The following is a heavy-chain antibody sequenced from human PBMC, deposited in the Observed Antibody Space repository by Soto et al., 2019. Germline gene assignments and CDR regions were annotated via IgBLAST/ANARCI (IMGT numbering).Heavy chain of an antibody. D-gene: IGHD1-26*01. CDR2: ISAYNGNT. CDR1: GYTFTSYG. Sequence: QVQLVQSGAEVKKPGASVKVSCKASGYTFTSYGISWVRQAPGQGLEWMGWISAYNGNTNYAQKLQGRVTMTTDTSPSKAYKEVGSLRTDDKAVYFCAGESGSYRPRIIGWFDPWGQGTLVTVSS. J-gene: IGHJ5*02. CDR3: AGESGSYRPRIIGWFDP. V-gene: IGHV1-18*01.